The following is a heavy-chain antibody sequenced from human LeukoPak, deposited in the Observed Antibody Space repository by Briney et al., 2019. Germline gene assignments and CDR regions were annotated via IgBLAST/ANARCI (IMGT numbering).Heavy chain of an antibody. J-gene: IGHJ3*02. V-gene: IGHV4-4*07. CDR3: VTTHVGGAVDWNVFDI. CDR2: VYTSGTT. CDR1: GGSISSYD. Sequence: SETLSLTCTVSGGSISSYDWTWIRQPAGQGLEWIGRVYTSGTTKYNPSLRGRVTMSVDTSTKQFSLNLSSVTAADTAVYYCVTTHVGGAVDWNVFDIWGQGTLVSVSS. D-gene: IGHD2-21*01.